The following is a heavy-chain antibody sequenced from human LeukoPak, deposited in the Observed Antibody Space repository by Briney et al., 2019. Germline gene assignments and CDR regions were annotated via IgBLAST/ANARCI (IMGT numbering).Heavy chain of an antibody. CDR3: ARDWDGYDNYFDY. J-gene: IGHJ4*02. Sequence: KAGGSLRLSCAASGFTFSSYSMNWVRQAPGKGLEWVSSISSSSYIYYADSVKGRFTISRDNAKNSLCLQMNSLRAEDTAVYYCARDWDGYDNYFDYWGQGTLVTVSS. CDR2: ISSSSYI. CDR1: GFTFSSYS. V-gene: IGHV3-21*01. D-gene: IGHD5-12*01.